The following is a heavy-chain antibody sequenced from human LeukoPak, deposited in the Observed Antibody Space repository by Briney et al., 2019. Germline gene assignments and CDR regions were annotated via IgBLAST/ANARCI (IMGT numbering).Heavy chain of an antibody. J-gene: IGHJ3*02. V-gene: IGHV1-3*03. D-gene: IGHD3-22*01. CDR1: GYTFTSYA. Sequence: ASVKVSCKASGYTFTSYAMHWVRQAPGQRLEWMGWINTGNGNTEYSQEFQGRVTITRDTSASTAYMELSSLSSEDMALYYCARGSRIVVVRGYAFDIWGQGTMVTVSS. CDR3: ARGSRIVVVRGYAFDI. CDR2: INTGNGNT.